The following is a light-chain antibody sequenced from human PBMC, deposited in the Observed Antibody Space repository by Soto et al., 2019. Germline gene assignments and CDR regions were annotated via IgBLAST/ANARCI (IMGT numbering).Light chain of an antibody. CDR2: GAS. CDR3: QQFESSPPYT. V-gene: IGKV3-20*01. Sequence: EIVLTQSPGTLSLSPGERATLSCRASQSVSGSYLAWYQQKPGQAPRLLIYGASSKATGIPDRFSGSGSGTDFTLTISRLEPEDFAVYYCQQFESSPPYTFGQGTKLEIK. J-gene: IGKJ2*01. CDR1: QSVSGSY.